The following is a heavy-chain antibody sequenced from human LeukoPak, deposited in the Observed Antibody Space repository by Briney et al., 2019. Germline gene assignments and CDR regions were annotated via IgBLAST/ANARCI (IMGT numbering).Heavy chain of an antibody. J-gene: IGHJ3*02. CDR3: ARPGVTTAPYAFDI. Sequence: ASVKVSCKTSGYTFTSHYMHWVRQAPGQGLEWMGWINPNSGGTNHAQKFQGRVTMTRDTSISTAYMELSRLRSDDTAVYYCARPGVTTAPYAFDIWGQGTMVTVSS. CDR1: GYTFTSHY. CDR2: INPNSGGT. V-gene: IGHV1-2*02. D-gene: IGHD4-11*01.